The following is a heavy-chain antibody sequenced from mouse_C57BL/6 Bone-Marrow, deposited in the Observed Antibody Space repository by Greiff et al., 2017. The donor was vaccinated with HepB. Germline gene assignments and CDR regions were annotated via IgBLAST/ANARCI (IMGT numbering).Heavy chain of an antibody. CDR3: ARFYYDYAWFAY. J-gene: IGHJ3*01. CDR1: GYTFTSYW. V-gene: IGHV1-64*01. D-gene: IGHD2-4*01. CDR2: IHPNSGST. Sequence: VQLQQSGAELVKPGASVKLSCKASGYTFTSYWMHWVKRRPGQGLEWIGMIHPNSGSTNYNEKFKSKATLTVDKSSSTAYMQLSSLTSEDSAVYYCARFYYDYAWFAYWGQGTLVTVSA.